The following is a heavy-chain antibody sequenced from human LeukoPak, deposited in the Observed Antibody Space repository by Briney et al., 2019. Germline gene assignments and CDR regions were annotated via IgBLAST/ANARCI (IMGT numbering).Heavy chain of an antibody. V-gene: IGHV4-61*01. CDR1: GGSVSSGSNY. CDR3: ARGRYYYDSGSYFYFDL. CDR2: IYYSGST. J-gene: IGHJ2*01. Sequence: ASETLSLTCTVSGGSVSSGSNYWSWIRQSPGKGLEWIGYIYYSGSTNYTPSLESRVTISVDTSKNQFSLKLTSVTAADTAVYYCARGRYYYDSGSYFYFDLWGRGTLVTVSS. D-gene: IGHD3-22*01.